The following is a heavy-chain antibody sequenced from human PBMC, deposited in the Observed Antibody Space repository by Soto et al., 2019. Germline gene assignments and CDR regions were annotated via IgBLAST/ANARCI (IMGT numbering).Heavy chain of an antibody. CDR1: GGSISSSNW. CDR3: ARDRNSSGWENWFDP. Sequence: PSETLSLTCAVSGGSISSSNWWSWVRQPPGKGLEWIGEIYHSGSTNYNPSLKSRVTISVDKSKNQFSLKLSSVTAADTAVYYCARDRNSSGWENWFDPWGQGTLVTVSS. CDR2: IYHSGST. V-gene: IGHV4-4*02. J-gene: IGHJ5*02. D-gene: IGHD6-19*01.